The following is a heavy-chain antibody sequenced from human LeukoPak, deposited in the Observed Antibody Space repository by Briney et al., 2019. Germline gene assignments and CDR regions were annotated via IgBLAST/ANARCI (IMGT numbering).Heavy chain of an antibody. CDR2: IYYSGST. V-gene: IGHV4-59*08. CDR3: ARRGYFDY. J-gene: IGHJ4*02. CDR1: GGSISTYY. Sequence: PSETLSLTCTVSGGSISTYYWSWIRPPPGKGLEWIGYIYYSGSTDYNPSLKSRVTISVDTSKNQFSLNLNSVTAADTAVYYCARRGYFDYWGQGTLVTVSS.